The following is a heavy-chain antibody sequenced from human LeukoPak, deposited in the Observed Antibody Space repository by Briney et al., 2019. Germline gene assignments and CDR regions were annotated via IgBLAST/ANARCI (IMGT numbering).Heavy chain of an antibody. D-gene: IGHD1-1*01. V-gene: IGHV3-21*01. CDR2: ISTSSSDI. J-gene: IGHJ4*02. CDR1: GFTFSTYT. CDR3: ARAKPIWNPPDY. Sequence: GGSLRLSCADSGFTFSTYTMIWVRQAPGKGLEWVSSISTSSSDIYYGDSVKGRFTISRDNAKNSVFLQMNSLRAADTAVYYCARAKPIWNPPDYWGQGTLVTVAS.